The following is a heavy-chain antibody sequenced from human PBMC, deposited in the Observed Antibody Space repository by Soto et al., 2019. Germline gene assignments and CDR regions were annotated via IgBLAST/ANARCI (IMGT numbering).Heavy chain of an antibody. J-gene: IGHJ4*02. V-gene: IGHV3-23*01. CDR3: AKQGTSYSYSRNDY. Sequence: GGSLRLSCVTSGFTFTSYAMSWVRQGPGKGLEWVSVISSAGGNIFYADSVKGRFTISRDNSKNTLYLQMNSLRAEDTAVYYCAKQGTSYSYSRNDYWGQGILVTVSS. CDR1: GFTFTSYA. D-gene: IGHD1-26*01. CDR2: ISSAGGNI.